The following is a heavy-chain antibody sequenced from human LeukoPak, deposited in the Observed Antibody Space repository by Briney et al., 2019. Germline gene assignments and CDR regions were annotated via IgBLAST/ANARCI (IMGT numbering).Heavy chain of an antibody. V-gene: IGHV1-3*01. CDR1: GYTFTSYA. CDR2: INAGNGNT. D-gene: IGHD3-22*01. Sequence: ASVKVSCKASGYTFTSYAMHWVRQAPGQRLEWMGWINAGNGNTKYSRKFQGRVTITRDTSASTAYMELSSLRSEDTAVYYCARYYYDSSGYYYFDYWGQGTLVTVSS. J-gene: IGHJ4*02. CDR3: ARYYYDSSGYYYFDY.